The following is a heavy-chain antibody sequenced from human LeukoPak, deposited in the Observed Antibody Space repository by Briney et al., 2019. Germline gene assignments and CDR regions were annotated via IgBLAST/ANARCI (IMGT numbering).Heavy chain of an antibody. D-gene: IGHD6-6*01. V-gene: IGHV3-23*01. Sequence: GGSLRLSCTASGFTFTNHGMTWVRQAPGKGLEWVSAIAIGADTTYYADSVKGRFTISRDNSKSTLYLQMNGLRVEDTGICYCAKEIRPNDYWGQGTLVTVSS. CDR2: IAIGADTT. CDR3: AKEIRPNDY. CDR1: GFTFTNHG. J-gene: IGHJ4*02.